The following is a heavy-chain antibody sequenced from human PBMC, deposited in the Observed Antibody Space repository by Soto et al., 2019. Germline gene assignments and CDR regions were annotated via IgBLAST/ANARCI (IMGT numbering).Heavy chain of an antibody. D-gene: IGHD6-13*01. Sequence: EASVKVSCKASGGTFSSYAISWVRQAPGQGLEWMGGIIPIFGTANYAQKFQGRVTITADESTSTAYMELGSLRSEDTAVYYCARDQLWSSSWSGWFDPWGQGTLVTVSS. V-gene: IGHV1-69*13. CDR1: GGTFSSYA. CDR3: ARDQLWSSSWSGWFDP. CDR2: IIPIFGTA. J-gene: IGHJ5*02.